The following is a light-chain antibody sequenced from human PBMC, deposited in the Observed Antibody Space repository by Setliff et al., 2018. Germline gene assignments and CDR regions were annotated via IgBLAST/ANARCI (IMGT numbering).Light chain of an antibody. Sequence: QSALTQPASVSGSPGQSISISCTGTNSDIGGYTYVSWYQQYPGKAPKLIIYDVTKRPPGVSTRFSGSKSGNTASLTIPGLQAEDEADYYCSSYRSLGSVFGGGTKVTVL. CDR3: SSYRSLGSV. J-gene: IGLJ2*01. CDR2: DVT. V-gene: IGLV2-14*03. CDR1: NSDIGGYTY.